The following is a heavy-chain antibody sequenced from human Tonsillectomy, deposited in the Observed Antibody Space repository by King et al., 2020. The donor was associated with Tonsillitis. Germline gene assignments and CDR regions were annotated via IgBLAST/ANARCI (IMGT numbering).Heavy chain of an antibody. CDR2: ISGSGAYT. D-gene: IGHD2-2*01. CDR1: GFTFSGNA. CDR3: AKWGYCSSTSCFCVGGGAY. J-gene: IGHJ4*02. Sequence: VQLVESGGGLVQPGGSLRLSCAAPGFTFSGNAMSWVRQAPGKGLEWVSGISGSGAYTYYADSVKGRFTISRDNSKNTLYLQMNSLRAEDTAVYYCAKWGYCSSTSCFCVGGGAYWGQGTLVTVSS. V-gene: IGHV3-23*04.